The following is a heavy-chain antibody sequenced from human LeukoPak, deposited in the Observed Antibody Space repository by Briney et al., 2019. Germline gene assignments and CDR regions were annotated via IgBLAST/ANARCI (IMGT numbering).Heavy chain of an antibody. CDR2: IYYSGST. CDR1: GGSISSSSYY. Sequence: PSETLSLTCTVSGGSISSSSYYWGWIRQPPGKGLEWIGSIYYSGSTYYNPSLKSRVTISVDTSKNQFSLKLSSVTAADTAVYYCARQLFPSAEDYYDSSGGYGAFDIWGQGTMVTVSS. J-gene: IGHJ3*02. CDR3: ARQLFPSAEDYYDSSGGYGAFDI. D-gene: IGHD3-22*01. V-gene: IGHV4-39*01.